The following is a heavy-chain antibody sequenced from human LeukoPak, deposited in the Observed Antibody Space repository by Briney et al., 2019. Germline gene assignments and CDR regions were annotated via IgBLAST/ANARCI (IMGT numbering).Heavy chain of an antibody. CDR2: IKQDGSEE. Sequence: PGGSLRLSCAVSGLTFSSSWMDWVRQAPGKGLEWVAKIKQDGSEEYYVDSVKGRFTISRDNAKNSLFLQMNSLRVEDTATYYCARGGSYPGCWGQGTLVTVSS. CDR1: GLTFSSSW. J-gene: IGHJ4*02. V-gene: IGHV3-7*03. D-gene: IGHD1-26*01. CDR3: ARGGSYPGC.